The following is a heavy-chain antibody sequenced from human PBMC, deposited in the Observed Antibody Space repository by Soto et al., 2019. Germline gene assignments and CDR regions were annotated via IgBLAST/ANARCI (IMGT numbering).Heavy chain of an antibody. J-gene: IGHJ4*02. V-gene: IGHV4-39*01. CDR2: IYYSGRT. Sequence: PSETLSLTCTVPGGSISTSSYYWGWIRQPPGKGLEWIGSIYYSGRTYHHPSLTSRVTLSVDTSKNQCSLKLSSVTAADTAVYYCARGESIAASYYFDYWGQGTLVTVS. CDR1: GGSISTSSYY. D-gene: IGHD6-6*01. CDR3: ARGESIAASYYFDY.